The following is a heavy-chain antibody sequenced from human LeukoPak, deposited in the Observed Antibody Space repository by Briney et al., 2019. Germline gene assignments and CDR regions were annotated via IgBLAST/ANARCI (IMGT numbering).Heavy chain of an antibody. V-gene: IGHV3-23*01. Sequence: PGGSLRLSCAASGFTFSSYAMSWVRQAPGKGLEWVSAISGSGGSTYYADSVKGRFTISRDNSKNALYLQMNSLRAEDTAVYYCAKHGPDYDSWSGLDYWGQGTLVTVSS. CDR3: AKHGPDYDSWSGLDY. J-gene: IGHJ4*02. CDR2: ISGSGGST. CDR1: GFTFSSYA. D-gene: IGHD3-3*01.